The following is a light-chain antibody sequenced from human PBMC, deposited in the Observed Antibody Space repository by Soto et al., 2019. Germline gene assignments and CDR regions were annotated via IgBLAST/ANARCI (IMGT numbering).Light chain of an antibody. J-gene: IGKJ5*01. CDR3: QQYGSSGGIT. Sequence: VFTHSPGTLSLSPVERATLSCRASQSVSSSYLAWYQQKPGQAPRLLIYGASSRATGIPDRFSGSGSGTDFTLTISRLEPEDFAVYYCQQYGSSGGITFGQGTRLEIK. CDR2: GAS. CDR1: QSVSSSY. V-gene: IGKV3-20*01.